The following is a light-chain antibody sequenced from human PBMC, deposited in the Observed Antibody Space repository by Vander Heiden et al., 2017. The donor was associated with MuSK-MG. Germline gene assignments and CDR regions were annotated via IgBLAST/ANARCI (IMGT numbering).Light chain of an antibody. V-gene: IGLV2-11*01. CDR3: CSYAGGPLV. CDR2: DVN. Sequence: ALTQLRSVSGLPEQSVTISCTGSSSDVGGYNYVSWYQQYPGKVPKLIIYDVNQRPSGVPDRFSASKSGNTASLTISALQAEDEADYYCCSYAGGPLVFGTGTNVPVL. J-gene: IGLJ1*01. CDR1: SSDVGGYNY.